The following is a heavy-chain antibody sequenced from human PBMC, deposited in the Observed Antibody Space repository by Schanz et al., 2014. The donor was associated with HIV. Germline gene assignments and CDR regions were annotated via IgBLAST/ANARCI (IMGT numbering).Heavy chain of an antibody. J-gene: IGHJ4*02. D-gene: IGHD3-22*01. CDR2: ISESGGRT. V-gene: IGHV3-23*04. Sequence: VQLAESGGGVVQPGGSLRLSCAASGFTFSNFAMSWVRQAPGKGLEWVSSISESGGRTYYADSVNGRFTISRDNSKNTLYLQMTTLRIDDTAVYYCAKPEYDSRGNSQSHFDYWGQGTLVTVSS. CDR1: GFTFSNFA. CDR3: AKPEYDSRGNSQSHFDY.